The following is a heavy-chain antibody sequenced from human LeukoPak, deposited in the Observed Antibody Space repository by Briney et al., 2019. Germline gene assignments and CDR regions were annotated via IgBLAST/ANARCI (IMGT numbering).Heavy chain of an antibody. CDR3: ATGGYTKPFDF. J-gene: IGHJ4*02. V-gene: IGHV3-48*02. CDR1: GLRFSAYG. Sequence: GGSLRLSCAASGLRFSAYGLNWVRQAPGKGLEWLSYIRSTGGTIYYADSVRGRFTISRDNAQNSVYLQMNSLRDEDTAVYYCATGGYTKPFDFWGQGTLVIVSS. D-gene: IGHD2-15*01. CDR2: IRSTGGTI.